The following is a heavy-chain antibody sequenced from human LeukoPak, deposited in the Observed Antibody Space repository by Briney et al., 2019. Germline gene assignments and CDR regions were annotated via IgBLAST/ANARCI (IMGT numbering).Heavy chain of an antibody. Sequence: SETLSLTCTVSGGSISSSSYYWGWIRQPPGKGLEWIGSIYYSGSTYYNPSLKSRVTISVDTSKNQFSLKLSSVTAADTAVYCCARESGSSSWSFFDYWGQGTLVTVSS. CDR3: ARESGSSSWSFFDY. D-gene: IGHD6-13*01. CDR1: GGSISSSSYY. V-gene: IGHV4-39*07. J-gene: IGHJ4*02. CDR2: IYYSGST.